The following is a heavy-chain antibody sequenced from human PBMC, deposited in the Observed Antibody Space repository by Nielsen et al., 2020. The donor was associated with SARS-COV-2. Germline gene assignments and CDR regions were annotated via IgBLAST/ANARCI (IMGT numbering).Heavy chain of an antibody. D-gene: IGHD3-10*01. J-gene: IGHJ4*02. CDR1: GLTFSSYA. Sequence: GESLKISCAASGLTFSSYAMHWVRQAPGKGLEWVAVISYDGSNKYYADSVKGRFTISRDNSKNTLYLQMNSLRAEDTAVYYCARSMVRGVSDYWGQGTLVTVSS. CDR3: ARSMVRGVSDY. V-gene: IGHV3-30-3*01. CDR2: ISYDGSNK.